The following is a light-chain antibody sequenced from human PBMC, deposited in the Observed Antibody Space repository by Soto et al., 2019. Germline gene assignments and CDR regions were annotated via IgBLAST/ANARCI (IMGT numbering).Light chain of an antibody. Sequence: DIQMTQSPSTLSASVGDTVTITCRASQSLSYWLAWYQQKPGQAPKLLIHKASTLESGVPSRFSGSGSGTESTLTISSLQPDDFATFYCQQYDRFPYTFGQGTKTGDQT. CDR1: QSLSYW. V-gene: IGKV1-5*03. CDR2: KAS. J-gene: IGKJ2*01. CDR3: QQYDRFPYT.